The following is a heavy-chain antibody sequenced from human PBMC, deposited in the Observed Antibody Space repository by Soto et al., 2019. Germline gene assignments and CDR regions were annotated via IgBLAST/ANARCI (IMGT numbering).Heavy chain of an antibody. J-gene: IGHJ4*02. V-gene: IGHV4-59*08. D-gene: IGHD2-15*01. CDR3: ARHGKQRRDFDY. CDR1: GGSISSYY. Sequence: ETLSLTCTVYGGSISSYYWSWIRQPPGKGLEWIGYIYYSGSTNYNPSLKSRVTISVDTSKNQFPLKLSSVTAADTAVYYCARHGKQRRDFDYWGQGTLVTVSS. CDR2: IYYSGST.